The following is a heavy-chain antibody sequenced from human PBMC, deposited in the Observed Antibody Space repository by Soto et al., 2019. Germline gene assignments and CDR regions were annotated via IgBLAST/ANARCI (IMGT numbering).Heavy chain of an antibody. CDR1: GGPMNNYY. CDR2: MGYNGLT. CDR3: ARQGFGELHGLVDV. Sequence: QVQLQESGPGLVKPSETLSLTCTISGGPMNNYYCSWFRQPRGQGLEWIGYMGYNGLTRYNPSRRIRVAMSLDTAKNQFSLKLSSVTAADPALYYCARQGFGELHGLVDVWGQGITVTVSS. D-gene: IGHD3-10*01. J-gene: IGHJ6*02. V-gene: IGHV4-59*08.